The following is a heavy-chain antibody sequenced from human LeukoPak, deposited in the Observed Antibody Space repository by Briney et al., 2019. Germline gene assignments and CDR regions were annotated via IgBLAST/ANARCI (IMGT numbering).Heavy chain of an antibody. Sequence: GGALRLSCAASGFTFSSYVVRWVRQAPGKALEWVAVISGSGDNTNYADSVRGRFTISQDSSKNTLYLQMNSLRVEDTALYYCAKADCIHTDCYVLDYWGQGTLVTVSS. J-gene: IGHJ4*02. D-gene: IGHD2-2*01. CDR3: AKADCIHTDCYVLDY. V-gene: IGHV3-23*01. CDR2: ISGSGDNT. CDR1: GFTFSSYV.